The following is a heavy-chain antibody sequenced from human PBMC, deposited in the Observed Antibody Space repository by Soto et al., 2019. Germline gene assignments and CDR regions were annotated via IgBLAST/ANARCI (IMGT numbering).Heavy chain of an antibody. CDR3: ARVGYCSGYSCHYMDV. J-gene: IGHJ6*03. Sequence: QVQLVQSGGEVKAPGASVKVSCKASGYTFTSYGFNWVRQAPGQGLEWMGWISADNVHTNYAQKFQGRVTMTTDTFTSTAYLELRSLRSDDTAVYYCARVGYCSGYSCHYMDVWGRGTTATVSS. CDR1: GYTFTSYG. D-gene: IGHD2-2*01. CDR2: ISADNVHT. V-gene: IGHV1-18*01.